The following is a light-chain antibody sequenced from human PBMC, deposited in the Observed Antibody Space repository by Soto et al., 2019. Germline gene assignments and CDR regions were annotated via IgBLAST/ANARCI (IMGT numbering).Light chain of an antibody. CDR1: SSDVGYYNY. V-gene: IGLV2-11*01. CDR2: DVG. J-gene: IGLJ2*01. Sequence: QSALTQPRSVSGSPGQSVTISCTGTSSDVGYYNYVSWYQQHPGKAPKLMIYDVGKRPSGVPDRFSGSKSGNTASLGITGLQTGDEADYYCGTWDSSLSAVVLGGGTQLTVL. CDR3: GTWDSSLSAVV.